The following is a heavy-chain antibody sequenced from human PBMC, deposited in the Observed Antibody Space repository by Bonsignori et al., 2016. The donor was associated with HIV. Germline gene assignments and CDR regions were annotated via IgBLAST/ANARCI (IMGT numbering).Heavy chain of an antibody. CDR2: IADSGT. V-gene: IGHV3-23*04. CDR1: GIHLQLPR. D-gene: IGHD2-15*01. J-gene: IGHJ4*02. CDR3: ARGGGCFSSGCYYPDY. Sequence: DVKLVESGGGLVQPGGSLRLSCATSGIHLQLPRHELGPPRLQGRGWSGVSTIADSGTNYADSVKGRFTISRDNSQDTLFLQMDSLRVEDTAVYHCARGGGCFSSGCYYPDYWGRGTLVT.